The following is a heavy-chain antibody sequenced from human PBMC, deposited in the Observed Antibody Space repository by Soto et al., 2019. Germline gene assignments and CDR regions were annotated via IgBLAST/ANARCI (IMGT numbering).Heavy chain of an antibody. V-gene: IGHV4-31*03. Sequence: SETLSLTCTVSGGSISSGAYYWSWIRQHPGKGLEWIGYIYYSGSTYYNPSLRSRVTISVDTSKNQFSLKLSSVTAADTAVYYCARDSPNTHYYMDYWGQGTPVTSPQ. J-gene: IGHJ4*02. CDR3: ARDSPNTHYYMDY. CDR2: IYYSGST. CDR1: GGSISSGAYY.